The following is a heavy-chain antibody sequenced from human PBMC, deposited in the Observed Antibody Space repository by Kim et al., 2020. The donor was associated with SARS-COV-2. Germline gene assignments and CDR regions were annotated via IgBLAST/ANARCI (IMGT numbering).Heavy chain of an antibody. CDR2: ISSSSSYI. Sequence: GGSLRLSCAASGFTFSSYSMNWVRQAPGKGLEWVSSISSSSSYIYYADSVKGRFTISRDNAKNSLYLQMNSLRAEDTAVYYCARVVGYGSGSYPYYFDYWGQETLVTVSS. CDR3: ARVVGYGSGSYPYYFDY. D-gene: IGHD3-10*01. CDR1: GFTFSSYS. J-gene: IGHJ4*02. V-gene: IGHV3-21*01.